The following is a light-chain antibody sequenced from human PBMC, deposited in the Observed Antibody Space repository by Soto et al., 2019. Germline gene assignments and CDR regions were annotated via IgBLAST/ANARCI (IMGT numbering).Light chain of an antibody. CDR2: EVS. CDR1: QCRVYSDGNTY. Sequence: RVQSALCLPLGGGRLTSIVCRSSQCRVYSDGNTYLTWFQXRTGQSQRRXLFEVSKRHSGVPDRFSGSESGTDFTLKLRRVQAEDGGVADCMQRSQWALTFAGGTKVDIK. V-gene: IGKV2-30*01. CDR3: MQRSQWALT. J-gene: IGKJ4*01.